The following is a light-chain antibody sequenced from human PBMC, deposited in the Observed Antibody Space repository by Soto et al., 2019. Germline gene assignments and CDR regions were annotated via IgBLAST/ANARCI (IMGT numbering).Light chain of an antibody. V-gene: IGLV2-18*02. Sequence: QSALTQPPSVSGSPGQSVTISCTGTSSDVGSYNRVSWYQQPPGTAPKLMIYEVSNRPSGVPDRFSGSKSGNTASLTISGLQAEDEADYYCSSYTNSSVVFGGGTKLTVL. CDR2: EVS. J-gene: IGLJ2*01. CDR1: SSDVGSYNR. CDR3: SSYTNSSVV.